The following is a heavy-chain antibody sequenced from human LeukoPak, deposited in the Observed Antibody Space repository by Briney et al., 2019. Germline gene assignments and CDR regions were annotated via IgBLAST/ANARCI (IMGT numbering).Heavy chain of an antibody. CDR2: IYTSGST. D-gene: IGHD2-2*01. CDR3: ARGLGYCSSTSCPYYFDY. Sequence: SETLSLTCTVSGGSISSSSYYWSWIRQPAGKGLEWIGRIYTSGSTNYNPSLKSRVTMSVDTSKNQFSLKLSSVTAADTAVYYCARGLGYCSSTSCPYYFDYWGQGTLVTVSS. J-gene: IGHJ4*02. CDR1: GGSISSSSYY. V-gene: IGHV4-61*02.